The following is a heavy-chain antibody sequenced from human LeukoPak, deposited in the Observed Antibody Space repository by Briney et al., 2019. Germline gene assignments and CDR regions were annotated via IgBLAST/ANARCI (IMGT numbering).Heavy chain of an antibody. Sequence: GGSLRLSCAASGFTVSSNHMSWVRHAPGKGLEWVSIIYSSGDSSYADSVKGRFIISRDNFENTVYLQMNSLRAEDTAVYYCARGERAYYFDFWGQGTRVSVSS. CDR3: ARGERAYYFDF. V-gene: IGHV3-66*01. CDR2: IYSSGDS. CDR1: GFTVSSNH. J-gene: IGHJ4*02. D-gene: IGHD5-24*01.